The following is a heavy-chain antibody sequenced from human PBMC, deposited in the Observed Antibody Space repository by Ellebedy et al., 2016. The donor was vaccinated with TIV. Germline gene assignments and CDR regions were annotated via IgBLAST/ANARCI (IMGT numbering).Heavy chain of an antibody. CDR3: ARSYYGSGSPDY. CDR1: GFKFGDYY. J-gene: IGHJ4*02. Sequence: PGGSLRLSCAASGFKFGDYYMYWVRQAPGKGLEWVSGISKNSGSVGYADSVKGRFTISRDNAKNSLYLQMNSLRGEDTALYYCARSYYGSGSPDYWGQGTLVTVSS. CDR2: ISKNSGSV. V-gene: IGHV3-9*01. D-gene: IGHD3-10*01.